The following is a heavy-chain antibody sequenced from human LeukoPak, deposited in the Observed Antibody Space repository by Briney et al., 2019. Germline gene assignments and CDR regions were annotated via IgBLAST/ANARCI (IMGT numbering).Heavy chain of an antibody. J-gene: IGHJ4*02. CDR1: GFXVSNYY. V-gene: IGHV3-53*01. CDR3: ARGKSGSSHDY. D-gene: IGHD1-26*01. CDR2: TYSGGTT. Sequence: GGSLRLSCAASGFXVSNYYMTWVRQAPGKGLAWVSVTYSGGTTHYADSVKGRFTISSDTSKNTLYLQMNSLRAEDTAVYYCARGKSGSSHDYWGQGTLVTVPS.